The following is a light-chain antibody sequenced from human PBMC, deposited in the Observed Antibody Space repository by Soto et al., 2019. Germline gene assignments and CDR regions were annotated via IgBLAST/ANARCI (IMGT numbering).Light chain of an antibody. Sequence: QSALTQPRSVSGSPGQSVTISSTGTSSDVGGYNYVSWYQQHPGKAPKLIIYDVSKRPSGVPDRFSGSKSGNTASLTISGLQAEDEADYYFCSSAGTYTSVFGGGTKLTVL. CDR1: SSDVGGYNY. V-gene: IGLV2-11*01. J-gene: IGLJ3*02. CDR3: CSSAGTYTSV. CDR2: DVS.